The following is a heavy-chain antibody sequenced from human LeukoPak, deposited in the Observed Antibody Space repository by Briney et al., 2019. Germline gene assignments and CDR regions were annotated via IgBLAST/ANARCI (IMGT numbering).Heavy chain of an antibody. CDR2: ISAYNGNT. V-gene: IGHV1-18*01. Sequence: ASVNVSFKASGYTFTIYGISWVRQAPGQGGEWMGWISAYNGNTNYAQKLQSRVTITTDTSTSTAYMELRSLRSDDTAVYYCARDEYDFWSGYYYMDVWGKGTTVTVSS. D-gene: IGHD3-3*01. J-gene: IGHJ6*03. CDR1: GYTFTIYG. CDR3: ARDEYDFWSGYYYMDV.